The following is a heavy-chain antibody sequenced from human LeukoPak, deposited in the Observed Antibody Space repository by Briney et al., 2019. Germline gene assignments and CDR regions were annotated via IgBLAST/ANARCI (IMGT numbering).Heavy chain of an antibody. Sequence: GGSLRLSCAASGFTVSSNYMSWVRQAPGKGLEWVSVIYSGGSTYYADSVKGRFTISRDNSKNALYLQMNSLRAEDTAVYYCAKEAGVACSSTSCYVDYWGQGTLVTVSS. CDR3: AKEAGVACSSTSCYVDY. V-gene: IGHV3-53*01. D-gene: IGHD2-2*01. J-gene: IGHJ4*02. CDR2: IYSGGST. CDR1: GFTVSSNY.